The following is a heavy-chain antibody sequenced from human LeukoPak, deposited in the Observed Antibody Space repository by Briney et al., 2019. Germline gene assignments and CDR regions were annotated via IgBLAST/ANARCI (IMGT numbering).Heavy chain of an antibody. J-gene: IGHJ5*02. CDR1: GGSISSYY. CDR2: IYTSGST. D-gene: IGHD1-1*01. CDR3: ARRTDNWFDP. Sequence: SETLSLTCTVSGGSISSYYWSWIRQPPGKGLEWIGYIYTSGSTNYNPSLKSRVTISVDTSKSQFSLKLSSVTAADTAVYYCARRTDNWFDPWGQGTLVTVSS. V-gene: IGHV4-4*09.